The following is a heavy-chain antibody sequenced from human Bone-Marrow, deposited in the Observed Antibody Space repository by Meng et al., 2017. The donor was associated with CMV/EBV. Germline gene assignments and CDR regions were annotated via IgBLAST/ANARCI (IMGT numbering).Heavy chain of an antibody. J-gene: IGHJ4*02. Sequence: EAAGFTVSGDGRHWVRQTPGKGLEWLAVIWSNGSNKYYADSVKGRFAISRDDSKNILYLQMDSLKTEDTAMCYCATSWGSWVSYFDYWGQGALVTVSS. CDR1: GFTVSGDG. V-gene: IGHV3-33*01. CDR2: IWSNGSNK. CDR3: ATSWGSWVSYFDY. D-gene: IGHD3-16*01.